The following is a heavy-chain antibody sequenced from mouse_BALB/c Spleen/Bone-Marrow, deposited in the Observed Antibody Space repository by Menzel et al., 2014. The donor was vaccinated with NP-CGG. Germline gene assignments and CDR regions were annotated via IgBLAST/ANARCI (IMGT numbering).Heavy chain of an antibody. V-gene: IGHV1-4*02. D-gene: IGHD1-1*01. Sequence: QVQLQQPAAELARPGASVKLSCKASGYIITSYTIQWIKQRPGQGLEWIGYINPSIGYTEYNQKFKDKTTLTADTSSSTTYMQLSSLTSEDSAVYYCAREGTYYAYFDYWGQGTTLTVSS. CDR1: GYIITSYT. CDR3: AREGTYYAYFDY. CDR2: INPSIGYT. J-gene: IGHJ2*01.